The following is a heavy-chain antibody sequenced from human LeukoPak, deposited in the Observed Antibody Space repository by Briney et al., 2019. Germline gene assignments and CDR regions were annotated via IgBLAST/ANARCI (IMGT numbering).Heavy chain of an antibody. CDR2: INWNGGST. D-gene: IGHD3-3*01. J-gene: IGHJ4*02. Sequence: PGGSLRLSCAASGFTFSSYWMHWVRQAPGKGLEWVSGINWNGGSTGYADSVKGRFTISRDNAKNSLYLQMNSLRAEDTALYHCAREMYGVVTVFDYWGQGTLVTVSS. CDR3: AREMYGVVTVFDY. V-gene: IGHV3-20*01. CDR1: GFTFSSYW.